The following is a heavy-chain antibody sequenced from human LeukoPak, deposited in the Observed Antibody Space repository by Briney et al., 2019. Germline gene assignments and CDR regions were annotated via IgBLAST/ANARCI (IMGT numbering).Heavy chain of an antibody. CDR2: IYYSGST. CDR1: GGSISSYY. Sequence: SSETLSLTCTVSGGSISSYYWSWIRQPPGKGLEWIGYIYYSGSTNYNPSLKSRVTISVDGFKNQFSLKLSSVTAADTAVYYCARGVPAAILDYWGQGTLVTVSS. CDR3: ARGVPAAILDY. D-gene: IGHD2-2*01. V-gene: IGHV4-59*01. J-gene: IGHJ4*02.